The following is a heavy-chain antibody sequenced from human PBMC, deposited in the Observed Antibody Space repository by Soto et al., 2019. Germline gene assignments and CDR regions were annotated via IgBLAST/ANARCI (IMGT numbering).Heavy chain of an antibody. Sequence: PGGSLRLSCAASGFTFTSYWMSWVRQAPGKGLEWVANIKQDGSEKYYVDSVKGRFTISRDNSKNTLYLQVNSLRAEDTAVYYCARMGVYGDYFFHYWGQGTLVTVSS. V-gene: IGHV3-7*01. D-gene: IGHD4-17*01. J-gene: IGHJ4*02. CDR3: ARMGVYGDYFFHY. CDR1: GFTFTSYW. CDR2: IKQDGSEK.